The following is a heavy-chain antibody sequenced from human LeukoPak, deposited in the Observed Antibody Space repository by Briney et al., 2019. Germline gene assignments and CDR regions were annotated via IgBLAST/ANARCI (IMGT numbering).Heavy chain of an antibody. CDR3: ARDFTIFGVVTPRRVFDP. CDR1: GFTFSSYS. Sequence: PGGSLRLSCAASGFTFSSYSMNWVRQAPGKGLEWVSSISSSSSYIYYADSVKGRFTISRDNAKNSLYLQMNSLRAEDTAVYYCARDFTIFGVVTPRRVFDPWGQGTLVTVSS. D-gene: IGHD3-3*01. CDR2: ISSSSSYI. J-gene: IGHJ5*02. V-gene: IGHV3-21*04.